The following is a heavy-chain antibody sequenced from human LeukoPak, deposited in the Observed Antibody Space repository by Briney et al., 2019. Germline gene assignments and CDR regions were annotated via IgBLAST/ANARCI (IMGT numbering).Heavy chain of an antibody. J-gene: IGHJ3*02. CDR2: ISGSGGST. D-gene: IGHD1-26*01. Sequence: PGRSLRLSCAASGFTFSSYAMSWVRQAPGKGLEWVSAISGSGGSTYYADSVKGRFTISRDNSKNTLYLQMNSLRAEDTAVYYCAKDRISGSYYDDAFDIWGQGTMVTVSS. CDR1: GFTFSSYA. CDR3: AKDRISGSYYDDAFDI. V-gene: IGHV3-23*01.